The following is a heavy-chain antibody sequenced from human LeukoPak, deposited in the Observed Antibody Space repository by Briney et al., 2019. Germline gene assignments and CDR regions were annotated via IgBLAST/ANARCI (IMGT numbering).Heavy chain of an antibody. CDR1: GGTFSSYA. J-gene: IGHJ4*02. D-gene: IGHD1-26*01. CDR3: AREGYSGSYGRKRYFDY. Sequence: ASVKVSCKASGGTFSSYAISWVRQAPGQGLEWMGGIIPIFGTANYAQKFQGRVTITADKSTSTAYMELSSLRSEDTAVYCCAREGYSGSYGRKRYFDYWGQGTLVTVSS. CDR2: IIPIFGTA. V-gene: IGHV1-69*06.